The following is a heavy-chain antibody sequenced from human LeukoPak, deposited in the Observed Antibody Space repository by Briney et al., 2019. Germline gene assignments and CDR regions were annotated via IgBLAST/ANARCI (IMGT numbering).Heavy chain of an antibody. J-gene: IGHJ5*02. CDR1: GFTFSSYA. Sequence: GGSLRLSCAASGFTFSSYAIHWVRQAPGKGLEWAAVISYDGSNKYYADSVKGRFTISRDNSKNILYLQMNSLRSDDTAVYYCARWGSYDFWSGYYGWFDPWGQGTLVTVSS. D-gene: IGHD3-3*01. CDR2: ISYDGSNK. CDR3: ARWGSYDFWSGYYGWFDP. V-gene: IGHV3-30*14.